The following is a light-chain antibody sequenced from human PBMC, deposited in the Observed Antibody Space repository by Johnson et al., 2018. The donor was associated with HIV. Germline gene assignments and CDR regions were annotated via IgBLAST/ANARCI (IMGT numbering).Light chain of an antibody. Sequence: QSVLTQPPSVSAAPGQKVTISCSGSSSNIGNNYVSWYQQLPGTAPKLLIYENNKRPSEIPDRFSGSKSGTSATLGITRLQTGDEADYYCGTWDISLSAGGVFGPGTKVTVL. CDR1: SSNIGNNY. V-gene: IGLV1-51*02. J-gene: IGLJ1*01. CDR2: ENN. CDR3: GTWDISLSAGGV.